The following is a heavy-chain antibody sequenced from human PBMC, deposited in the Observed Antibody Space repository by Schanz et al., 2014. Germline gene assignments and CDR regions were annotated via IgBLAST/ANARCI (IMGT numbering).Heavy chain of an antibody. Sequence: MQLVESGGGLVKPGGSLRLSCVASGFSFSSYSMNWVRQAPGKGLEWVSYVSRSTPDIYYADSVKGRFTISRDNSKNTLYLQMNSLRPEDTAVYYCAKYRGYYRVSGSYRELEYWGQGTLVTVSS. CDR2: VSRSTPDI. D-gene: IGHD3-10*01. CDR3: AKYRGYYRVSGSYRELEY. V-gene: IGHV3-21*04. J-gene: IGHJ4*02. CDR1: GFSFSSYS.